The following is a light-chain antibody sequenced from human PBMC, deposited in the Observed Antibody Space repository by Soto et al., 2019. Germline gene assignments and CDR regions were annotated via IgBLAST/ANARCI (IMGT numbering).Light chain of an antibody. CDR3: QSYDTTLSGWV. V-gene: IGLV1-40*01. CDR1: NSNIGADYD. Sequence: QSVLTQPPSVSGAPGQRVTISCTGTNSNIGADYDVHWYQHLPGTAPKLLLYANNNRPSGVPDRSSGSRSGPSASLAITGLQADDEADYFCQSYDTTLSGWVFGGGTKLTVL. J-gene: IGLJ3*02. CDR2: ANN.